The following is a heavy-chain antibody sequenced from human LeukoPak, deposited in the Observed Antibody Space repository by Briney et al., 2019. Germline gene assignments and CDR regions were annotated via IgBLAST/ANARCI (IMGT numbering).Heavy chain of an antibody. CDR3: AKATTITTRAYFDY. D-gene: IGHD4-11*01. J-gene: IGHJ4*02. V-gene: IGHV3-23*01. Sequence: GGSLRLSCAASGFTFSSYIMRWVRQAPGKGLECVSGITGSGAGTYYADSVKGRFTISRDNSKNTVYLQMNSLRAEDTALYYCAKATTITTRAYFDYWGQGTLVTVSS. CDR2: ITGSGAGT. CDR1: GFTFSSYI.